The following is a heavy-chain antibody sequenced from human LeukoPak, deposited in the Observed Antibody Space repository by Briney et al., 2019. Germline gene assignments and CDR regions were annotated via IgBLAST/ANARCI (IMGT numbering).Heavy chain of an antibody. CDR1: GFTFDDYA. CDR2: ISWNSGSI. Sequence: PGGSLRLSCAASGFTFDDYAMHWVRQAPGKGLEWVSGISWNSGSIGYADSVKGRFTISRDNAKNSLYLQMNSLRAEDTALYYCAKEPYSGWRYFDYWGQGTLVTVSS. J-gene: IGHJ4*02. V-gene: IGHV3-9*01. CDR3: AKEPYSGWRYFDY. D-gene: IGHD6-19*01.